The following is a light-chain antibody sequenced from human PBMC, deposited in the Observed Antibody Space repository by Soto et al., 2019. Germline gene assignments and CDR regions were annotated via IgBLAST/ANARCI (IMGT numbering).Light chain of an antibody. J-gene: IGLJ3*02. Sequence: QTVVTQEPSFSVSPGGTVTLTCGLSSGSVSTSYYPSWYQQTPGQAPRTLIFSTNTRASGVHDRFSGSILGNKAALTITGAQADDESDYYCVLYMGSGIRVFGGGTQLNVL. CDR2: STN. V-gene: IGLV8-61*01. CDR3: VLYMGSGIRV. CDR1: SGSVSTSYY.